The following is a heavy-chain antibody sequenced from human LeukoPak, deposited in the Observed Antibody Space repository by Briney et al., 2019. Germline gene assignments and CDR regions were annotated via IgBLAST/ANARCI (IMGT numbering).Heavy chain of an antibody. CDR1: GGSISNGDCY. CDR2: IYYSGIT. CDR3: ARGEHYRDGYIFDY. V-gene: IGHV4-31*03. D-gene: IGHD5-24*01. J-gene: IGHJ4*02. Sequence: SQTLSLTCTVSGGSISNGDCYWSWIRQHPGKGLEWIGYIYYSGITDYNPSLKSRATISIDTSNHQFSLKLGSVTAADTAVYYCARGEHYRDGYIFDYWGQGTLVTVSS.